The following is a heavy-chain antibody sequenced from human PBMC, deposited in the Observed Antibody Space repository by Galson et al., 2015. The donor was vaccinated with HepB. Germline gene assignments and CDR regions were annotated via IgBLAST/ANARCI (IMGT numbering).Heavy chain of an antibody. CDR1: GFTFSSYW. V-gene: IGHV3-7*03. CDR2: IKQDGSEK. CDR3: ARDLGLMVSYGMDV. Sequence: SLRLSCAASGFTFSSYWMSWVRQAPGKGLEWVANIKQDGSEKYYVDSVKGRFTISRDNAKNSLYLQMNSLRAEDTAVYYCARDLGLMVSYGMDVWGQGTTVTVSS. J-gene: IGHJ6*02. D-gene: IGHD3-10*01.